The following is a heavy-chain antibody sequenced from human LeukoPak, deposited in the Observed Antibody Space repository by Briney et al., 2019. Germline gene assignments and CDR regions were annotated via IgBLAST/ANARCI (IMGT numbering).Heavy chain of an antibody. CDR3: AREGPYRVAARRPNWFDP. Sequence: PSQTLSLTCTVSGGSISSDGYYWSWIRQHPGKGLEWIGYIYYSGSTYYNPSLKSRVTISVDTSKNQFSLKLSSVAAADTAVYYCAREGPYRVAARRPNWFDPWGQGTLVTVSS. J-gene: IGHJ5*02. CDR2: IYYSGST. V-gene: IGHV4-31*03. D-gene: IGHD6-6*01. CDR1: GGSISSDGYY.